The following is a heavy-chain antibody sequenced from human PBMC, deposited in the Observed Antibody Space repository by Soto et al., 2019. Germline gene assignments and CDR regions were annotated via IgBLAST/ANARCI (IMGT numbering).Heavy chain of an antibody. CDR2: ISYDGSNK. J-gene: IGHJ5*02. Sequence: GGSLRLSCAASGFTFSSYGMHWVRQAPGKGLEWVAVISYDGSNKYYADSVKGRFTISRDNSKNTLYLQMNSLRAEDTAVYYFAILPLVGAKTEVENWFDPWGQGTLVTVSS. D-gene: IGHD1-26*01. CDR3: AILPLVGAKTEVENWFDP. CDR1: GFTFSSYG. V-gene: IGHV3-30*03.